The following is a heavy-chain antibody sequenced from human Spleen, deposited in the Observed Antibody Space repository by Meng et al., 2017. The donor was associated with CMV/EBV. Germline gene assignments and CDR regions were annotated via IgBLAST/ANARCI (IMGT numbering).Heavy chain of an antibody. Sequence: LTSAVYGGSFRRYYCNWIRQPPGKGLEWIGEINHSGNTNYNPSLKSRVTMSVDRSKTQFSLNLNSVTAADTAVYYCAHHDSGPFHGDSWGQGTLVTVSS. J-gene: IGHJ4*02. V-gene: IGHV4-34*01. D-gene: IGHD3-22*01. CDR2: INHSGNT. CDR3: AHHDSGPFHGDS. CDR1: GGSFRRYY.